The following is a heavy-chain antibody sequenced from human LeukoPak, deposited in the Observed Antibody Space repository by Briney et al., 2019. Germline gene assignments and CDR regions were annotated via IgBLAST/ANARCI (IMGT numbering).Heavy chain of an antibody. V-gene: IGHV4-59*01. Sequence: SETLSLTCTVSGGSISSYYWSWIRQPPGKGLEWIGYIYYSGSTNYNPSLKSRVTISVDTSKNQFSLKLSSVTAADTAVYYCARSPPFIVVVVAATVSFDYWGQGTLVTVSS. D-gene: IGHD2-15*01. CDR1: GGSISSYY. J-gene: IGHJ4*02. CDR3: ARSPPFIVVVVAATVSFDY. CDR2: IYYSGST.